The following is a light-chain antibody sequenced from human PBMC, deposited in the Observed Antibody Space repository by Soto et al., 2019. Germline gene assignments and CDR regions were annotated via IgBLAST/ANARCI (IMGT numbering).Light chain of an antibody. V-gene: IGKV3-15*01. J-gene: IGKJ4*01. Sequence: EIVMTQSPATRSVSPGERATLSCRASQSVSSNLAWYQQKTGQAPRLLIYGASTRATGIPARFSGSGSETEVTLTISSLQSEDFAVYYCQQYNNWPLTFGGGTNVEIK. CDR2: GAS. CDR1: QSVSSN. CDR3: QQYNNWPLT.